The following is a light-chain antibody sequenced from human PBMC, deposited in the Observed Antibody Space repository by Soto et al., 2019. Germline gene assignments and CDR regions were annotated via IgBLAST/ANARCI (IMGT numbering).Light chain of an antibody. CDR1: SSDVGSHKL. CDR3: CSNAGGSTYV. Sequence: QSVLTQPASVSGSPGQSITISCTGTSSDVGSHKLVSWYQQYPGKAPKLIIFEASKRPSGVSNRFSGSKSGSTASLTISGLQGEDDADYYCCSNAGGSTYVFGTGTKLTVL. CDR2: EAS. J-gene: IGLJ1*01. V-gene: IGLV2-23*01.